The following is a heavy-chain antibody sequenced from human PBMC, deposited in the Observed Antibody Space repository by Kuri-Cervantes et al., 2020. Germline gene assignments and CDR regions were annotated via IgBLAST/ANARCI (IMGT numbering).Heavy chain of an antibody. CDR3: ASSRRRGSGWSSAFDI. D-gene: IGHD6-19*01. CDR2: INPNSGGT. Sequence: ASVKVSCKASGYTFTGYYMHWVRQAPGQGLEWMGWINPNSGGTNYAQKFQGRVTMTRDTSLSTAYMELSRLRSDDTAVYYCASSRRRGSGWSSAFDIWGQGTMVTVSS. J-gene: IGHJ3*02. V-gene: IGHV1-2*02. CDR1: GYTFTGYY.